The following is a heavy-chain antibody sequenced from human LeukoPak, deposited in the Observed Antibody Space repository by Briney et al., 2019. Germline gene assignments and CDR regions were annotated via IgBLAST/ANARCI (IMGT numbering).Heavy chain of an antibody. V-gene: IGHV3-21*01. CDR1: GFTFSSYS. CDR3: AREDPDAFDI. Sequence: PGGSLRLSCAASGFTFSSYSMNWVRQAPGKGLEGVSSISSSSSYIYYADSVKGRFTISRDNAKNSLYLQMNSLRAEDTAVYYCAREDPDAFDIWGQGTMVTVSS. CDR2: ISSSSSYI. J-gene: IGHJ3*02.